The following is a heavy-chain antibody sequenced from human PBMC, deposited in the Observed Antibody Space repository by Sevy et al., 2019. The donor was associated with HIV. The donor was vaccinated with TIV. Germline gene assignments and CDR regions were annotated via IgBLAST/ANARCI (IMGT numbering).Heavy chain of an antibody. J-gene: IGHJ4*02. CDR3: AREAVALDY. CDR2: IYYTGST. V-gene: IGHV4-39*02. CDR1: GDSISSNNFY. Sequence: SETLSLTCTVSGDSISSNNFYWGWVRQPQEKGLEWIGSIYYTGSTYYNPSLKSRVTISVDTSKNQFSLKLTSVTAADTDVYYCAREAVALDYWGQGTLVTVSS. D-gene: IGHD6-19*01.